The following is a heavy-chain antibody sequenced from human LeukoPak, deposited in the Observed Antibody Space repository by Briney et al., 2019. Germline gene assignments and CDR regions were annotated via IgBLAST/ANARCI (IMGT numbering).Heavy chain of an antibody. V-gene: IGHV3-30*04. J-gene: IGHJ4*02. CDR3: ARGGDYYYDSSGYYSPVDY. Sequence: GRSLRLSCAASGFTFSSYAMHWVRQAPGKGLEWVAVISYDGSNKSYADSVKGRFTISRDNSKNTLYLQMNSLRAEDTAVCYCARGGDYYYDSSGYYSPVDYWGQGTLVTVSS. CDR1: GFTFSSYA. D-gene: IGHD3-22*01. CDR2: ISYDGSNK.